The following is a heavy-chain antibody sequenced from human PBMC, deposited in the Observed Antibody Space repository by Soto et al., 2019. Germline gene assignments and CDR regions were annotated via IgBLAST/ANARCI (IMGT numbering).Heavy chain of an antibody. CDR2: ISPFNGNT. CDR3: ARDQSFDGTYYYGIDV. Sequence: ASVKASGKSSGYPFTHYVITWIRQARGQGIEWMGWISPFNGNTNYGQTLQGRVTLTTETSTSTVYMELRSLRSDDTAVYYCARDQSFDGTYYYGIDVWGQGTTVTVSS. V-gene: IGHV1-18*01. D-gene: IGHD3-16*01. CDR1: GYPFTHYV. J-gene: IGHJ6*02.